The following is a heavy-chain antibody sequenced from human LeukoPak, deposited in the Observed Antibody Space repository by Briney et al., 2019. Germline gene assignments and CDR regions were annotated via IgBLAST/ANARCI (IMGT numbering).Heavy chain of an antibody. CDR2: IIPIFGTA. CDR1: GGTFSSYA. D-gene: IGHD2-15*01. J-gene: IGHJ6*04. CDR3: ARDQGYCSGGSCYSSEYDYYYGMDV. V-gene: IGHV1-69*06. Sequence: SVKVSCKASGGTFSSYAISWVRQAPGQGLEWMGGIIPIFGTANYAQKFQGRVTITADKSTSTAYMELSSLRSEDTAGYYCARDQGYCSGGSCYSSEYDYYYGMDVWGKGTTVTVSS.